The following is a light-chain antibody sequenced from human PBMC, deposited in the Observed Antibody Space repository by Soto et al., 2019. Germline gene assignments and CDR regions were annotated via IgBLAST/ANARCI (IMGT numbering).Light chain of an antibody. J-gene: IGLJ2*01. CDR3: SSYTSSSTLVV. CDR2: DVS. V-gene: IGLV2-14*01. Sequence: QSALTQPASVSGSPGQSITISCTGTSSDVGGYNYVSWYQQHPGKAPKLMIYDVSNRPSGVSNRFSGSKSGNTASLTISGLQXXXXXXYYCSSYTSSSTLVVFGGGTKL. CDR1: SSDVGGYNY.